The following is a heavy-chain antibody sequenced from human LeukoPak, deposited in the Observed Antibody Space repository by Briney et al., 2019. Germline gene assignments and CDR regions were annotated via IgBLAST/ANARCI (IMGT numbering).Heavy chain of an antibody. CDR1: GGSISSSSYY. CDR2: IYYSGST. CDR3: ARIRRSIPNWFDP. J-gene: IGHJ5*02. Sequence: SETLSLTCTVSGGSISSSSYYWGWIRQPPGKGLEWIGSIYYSGSTYYNPSLKSRVTISVDTSKNQFSLKLSSVTAADTAVYYCARIRRSIPNWFDPWGQGTLVTVSS. V-gene: IGHV4-39*07. D-gene: IGHD2-21*01.